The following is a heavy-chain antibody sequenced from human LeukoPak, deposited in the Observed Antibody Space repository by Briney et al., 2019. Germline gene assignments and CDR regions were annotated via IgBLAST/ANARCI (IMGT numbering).Heavy chain of an antibody. Sequence: SETLSLTCTVSGGPISSSSYYWGWIRQPPGKGLEWIGSIYYSGSTNYNPSLKSRVTISVDTSKNQFSLKLSSVTAADTAVYYCARHRVGATAYWGQGTLVTVSS. CDR3: ARHRVGATAY. CDR2: IYYSGST. CDR1: GGPISSSSYY. V-gene: IGHV4-39*07. J-gene: IGHJ4*02. D-gene: IGHD1-26*01.